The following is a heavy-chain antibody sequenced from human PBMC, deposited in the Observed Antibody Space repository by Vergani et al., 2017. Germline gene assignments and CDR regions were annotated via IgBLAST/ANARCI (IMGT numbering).Heavy chain of an antibody. D-gene: IGHD3-3*01. CDR3: ARVRFLEWLLWFDL. CDR2: INHSGST. Sequence: QVQLQQWGAGLLKPSETLSLTCAVYGGSFSGYYWSWIRQPPGKGLEWIGEINHSGSTYYNPSLKSRVTISVDTSKNQFSLKLSSVTAADTAVYYCARVRFLEWLLWFDLWGRGTLVTVSS. CDR1: GGSFSGYY. J-gene: IGHJ2*01. V-gene: IGHV4-34*01.